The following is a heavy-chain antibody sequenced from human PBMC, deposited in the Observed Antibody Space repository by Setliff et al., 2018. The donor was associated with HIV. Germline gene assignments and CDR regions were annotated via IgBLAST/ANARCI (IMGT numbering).Heavy chain of an antibody. D-gene: IGHD3-10*01. Sequence: PSETLSLTCSVSGGSTTGYHWNWIRQAAGKGLELIGRMYYVGDINYNPSLKSRVIMSIDTSKNQFSLKLNSVPAADTAVYYCARSIYGSGTYPLDIWGQGILVTVSS. V-gene: IGHV4-4*07. J-gene: IGHJ4*02. CDR1: GGSTTGYH. CDR2: MYYVGDI. CDR3: ARSIYGSGTYPLDI.